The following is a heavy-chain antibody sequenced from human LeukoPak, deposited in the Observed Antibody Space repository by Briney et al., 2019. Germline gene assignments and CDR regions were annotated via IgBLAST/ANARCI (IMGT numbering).Heavy chain of an antibody. J-gene: IGHJ4*02. CDR3: ASVDYGDYYDISEYNYFDN. CDR2: ISGRRTYI. D-gene: IGHD3-22*01. Sequence: PGGSLRLSCAASGFTFTTYTMSWVRQAPGKGLEWVSFISGRRTYISYADSVKGRFTISRDNAKNSLYLQMNSLRAEDTAVYFCASVDYGDYYDISEYNYFDNWGQGTLVTVSS. CDR1: GFTFTTYT. V-gene: IGHV3-21*01.